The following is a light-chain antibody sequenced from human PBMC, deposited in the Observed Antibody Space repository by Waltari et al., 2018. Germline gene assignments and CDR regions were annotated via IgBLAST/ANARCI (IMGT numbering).Light chain of an antibody. V-gene: IGKV1-NL1*01. J-gene: IGKJ1*01. CDR1: QGISNS. CDR3: QQYYTMWT. CDR2: GAA. Sequence: DIQMTQSPSSLSASVGDRVTITCRASQGISNSLAWYQQKAGKAPKLLTSGAARLESGVPSRFSGSGSGTHYTLTISSLQPEDFATYYCQQYYTMWTFGQGTKVEVK.